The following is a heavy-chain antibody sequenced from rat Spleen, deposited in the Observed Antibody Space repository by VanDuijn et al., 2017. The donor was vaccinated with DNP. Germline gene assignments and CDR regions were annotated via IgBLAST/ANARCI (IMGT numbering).Heavy chain of an antibody. CDR3: TSPVPSGHYVMDA. V-gene: IGHV5-20*01. D-gene: IGHD4-3*01. J-gene: IGHJ4*01. Sequence: EVQLVESGGGLVQPGRSLKLSCAASGFTFSDYYMAWVRQAPTKGLELVAYISYAGGSTYHGDSVKGRFTISRDNAESTLYLQMNSLRSEDMATYYCTSPVPSGHYVMDAWGQGTSVTVSS. CDR1: GFTFSDYY. CDR2: ISYAGGST.